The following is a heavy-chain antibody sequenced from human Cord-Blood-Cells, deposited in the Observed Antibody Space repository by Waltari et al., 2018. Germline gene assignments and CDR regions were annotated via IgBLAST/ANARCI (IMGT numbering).Heavy chain of an antibody. Sequence: QVQLVQSGAEVKKPGASVKVSCKASGYTFTSYAMHWVRQAPGQRVEWMVWINAANANTKNSQEFQGGVTITRDTAARTAYMELSGLRSVETAVYSCAGARLWGIAAAGTSFDYWGQGTLVTVAS. CDR1: GYTFTSYA. V-gene: IGHV1-3*01. CDR3: AGARLWGIAAAGTSFDY. CDR2: INAANANT. J-gene: IGHJ4*02. D-gene: IGHD6-13*01.